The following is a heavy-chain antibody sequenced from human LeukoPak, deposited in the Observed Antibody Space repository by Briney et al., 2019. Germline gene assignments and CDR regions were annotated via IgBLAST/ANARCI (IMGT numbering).Heavy chain of an antibody. V-gene: IGHV3-21*01. J-gene: IGHJ6*03. Sequence: GGSLRLSCAASGFTFSSYWMTWVRQAPGKGLEWVSSISSSSSYIYYADSVKGRFTISRDNAKNSLYLQMNSLRAEDTAVYYCARDHRYYYMDVWGKGTTVTISS. CDR1: GFTFSSYW. CDR2: ISSSSSYI. CDR3: ARDHRYYYMDV.